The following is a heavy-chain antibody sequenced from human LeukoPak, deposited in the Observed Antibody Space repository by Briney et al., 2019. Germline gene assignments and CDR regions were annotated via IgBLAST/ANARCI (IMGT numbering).Heavy chain of an antibody. CDR2: ISTSSYYT. Sequence: PGGSLRLSCVASGFILRMYSMDWVRQAPGKGLEWVSYISTSSYYTYYADSVKGRFTISRDDAKNSLYLQMNSLRAEDTALYYCARNASGSSTGLIDSWGQGTLVTVSS. CDR3: ARNASGSSTGLIDS. CDR1: GFILRMYS. D-gene: IGHD1-26*01. V-gene: IGHV3-21*01. J-gene: IGHJ4*02.